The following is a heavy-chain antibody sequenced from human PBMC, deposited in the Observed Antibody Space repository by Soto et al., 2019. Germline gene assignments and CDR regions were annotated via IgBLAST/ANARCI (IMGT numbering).Heavy chain of an antibody. D-gene: IGHD6-13*01. J-gene: IGHJ6*02. CDR3: ARSGYSSSWYRALTDPSYGMDV. Sequence: ASVKVSCKASGDTFTGYYMHWVRQAPGQGLEWMGWINPNSGGTNYAQKFQGRVTMTRDTSISTAYMELSRLRSDETAVYYCARSGYSSSWYRALTDPSYGMDVWGQRTTVTLSS. V-gene: IGHV1-2*02. CDR2: INPNSGGT. CDR1: GDTFTGYY.